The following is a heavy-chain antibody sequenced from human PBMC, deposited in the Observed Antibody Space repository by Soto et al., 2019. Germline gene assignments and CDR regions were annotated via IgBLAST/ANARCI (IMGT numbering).Heavy chain of an antibody. CDR2: ISAYNGNT. V-gene: IGHV1-18*01. Sequence: AAGMVSCKASGYSFSSCGISGERQAPGQGLDWMGWISAYNGNTNYAQKLQGRFTMPTDTSTSTASMELTNLRSDDTAVYYCARDDPAVTALPPEVRGLYDPRGQRPLVTVCS. CDR3: ARDDPAVTALPPEVRGLYDP. D-gene: IGHD2-21*02. CDR1: GYSFSSCG. J-gene: IGHJ5*02.